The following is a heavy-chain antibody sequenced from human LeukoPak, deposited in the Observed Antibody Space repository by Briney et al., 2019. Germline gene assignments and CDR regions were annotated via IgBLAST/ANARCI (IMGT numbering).Heavy chain of an antibody. CDR2: IKQDGSEK. CDR1: GFTFSSCS. Sequence: GGSLRLSCAASGFTFSSCSMNWVRQAPGKGLEWVANIKQDGSEKYYVDSVKGRFTISRDNAKNSLFLQMNSLRAEDTAIYYCARDGAGRINIAVPGGDYWGQGTLVTVSS. V-gene: IGHV3-7*01. CDR3: ARDGAGRINIAVPGGDY. J-gene: IGHJ4*02. D-gene: IGHD6-19*01.